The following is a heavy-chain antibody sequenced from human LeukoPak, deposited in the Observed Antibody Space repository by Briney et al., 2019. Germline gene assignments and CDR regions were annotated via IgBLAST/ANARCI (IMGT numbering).Heavy chain of an antibody. V-gene: IGHV1-8*01. Sequence: GASVKFSCKASGYTFTSYDINWVRQATGQGLEWMGWMNPNSGNTGYAQKFQGRVTMTRNTSISTAYMELSSLRSEDTAVYYCARISTVAYCSSTSCHFDYWGQGTLVTVSS. CDR2: MNPNSGNT. CDR1: GYTFTSYD. CDR3: ARISTVAYCSSTSCHFDY. D-gene: IGHD2-2*01. J-gene: IGHJ4*02.